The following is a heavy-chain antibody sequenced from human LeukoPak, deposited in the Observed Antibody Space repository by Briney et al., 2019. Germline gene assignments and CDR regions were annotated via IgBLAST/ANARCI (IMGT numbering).Heavy chain of an antibody. V-gene: IGHV3-23*01. J-gene: IGHJ4*02. Sequence: PGGSLRLSCAASGFTFSSYAMSWVRQAPGKGLEWVSAISGSGGSTYYADSVKGRFTISRDNSKNTLYLQMNSLRAEDTAVYYCARALGGYGRPFDYWGQGTLVTVSS. CDR3: ARALGGYGRPFDY. D-gene: IGHD5-18*01. CDR1: GFTFSSYA. CDR2: ISGSGGST.